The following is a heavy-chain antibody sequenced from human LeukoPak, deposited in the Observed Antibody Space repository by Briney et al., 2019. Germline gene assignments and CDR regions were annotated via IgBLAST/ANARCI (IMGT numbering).Heavy chain of an antibody. D-gene: IGHD3-9*01. J-gene: IGHJ2*01. CDR2: IYHSGST. Sequence: SETLSLTCTVSGYSISSGYYWGWIRQPPGKGLEWIGSIYHSGSTYYNPSLKSRVTISVDTSKNQFSLQLSSVTAADTAVYYCARLRPEAYDILTDYWYFDLWGRGTLVTVSS. V-gene: IGHV4-38-2*02. CDR3: ARLRPEAYDILTDYWYFDL. CDR1: GYSISSGYY.